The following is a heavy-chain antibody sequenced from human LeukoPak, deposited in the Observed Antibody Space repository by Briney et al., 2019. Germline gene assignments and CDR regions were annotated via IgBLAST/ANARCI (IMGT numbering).Heavy chain of an antibody. CDR2: INHSGST. J-gene: IGHJ4*02. Sequence: SETLSLTCAVYGGSFSGYYWSWIRQPPGKGLEWIGEINHSGSTNYNPSLKSRVTISVDTSNNQFSLKLSSVTAADTAVYYCARGATKKFDYWGQGTLVTVSS. D-gene: IGHD1-26*01. V-gene: IGHV4-34*01. CDR1: GGSFSGYY. CDR3: ARGATKKFDY.